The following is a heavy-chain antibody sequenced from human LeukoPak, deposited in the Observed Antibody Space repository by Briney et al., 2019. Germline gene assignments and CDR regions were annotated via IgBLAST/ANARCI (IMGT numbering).Heavy chain of an antibody. D-gene: IGHD3-10*01. J-gene: IGHJ4*02. CDR2: INHSGST. CDR3: ARAARYYYGSGKTGVDY. CDR1: GGSFSGYY. Sequence: PSETLSLTCADYGGSFSGYYWSWIRQPPGKGLEWIGEINHSGSTNYNPSLKSRVTISVDTSKNQFSLKLSSVTAADTAVYYCARAARYYYGSGKTGVDYWGQGTLVTVSS. V-gene: IGHV4-34*01.